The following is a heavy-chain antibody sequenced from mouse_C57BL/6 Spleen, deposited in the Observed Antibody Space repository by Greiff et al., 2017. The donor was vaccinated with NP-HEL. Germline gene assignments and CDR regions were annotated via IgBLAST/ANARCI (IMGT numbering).Heavy chain of an antibody. D-gene: IGHD1-1*01. J-gene: IGHJ4*01. Sequence: QVQLKQSGAELARPGASVKLSCKASGYTFTSYGISWVKQRTGQGLEWIGEIYPRSGNTYYNEKFKGKATLTADKSSSTAYMELRSLTSEDSAVYFCARSDPLITTVVATRAMDYWGQGTSVTVSS. CDR1: GYTFTSYG. CDR3: ARSDPLITTVVATRAMDY. CDR2: IYPRSGNT. V-gene: IGHV1-81*01.